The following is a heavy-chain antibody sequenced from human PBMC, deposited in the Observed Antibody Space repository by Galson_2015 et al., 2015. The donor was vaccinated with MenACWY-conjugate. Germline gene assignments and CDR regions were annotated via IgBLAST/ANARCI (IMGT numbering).Heavy chain of an antibody. CDR2: ISYDGSNK. CDR3: ARGRRGVIDY. CDR1: GFTFSSYA. D-gene: IGHD3-10*01. Sequence: SLRLSCAASGFTFSSYAMHWVRQAPGKGLEWVAVISYDGSNKYYADSVKGRFTISRDNAKNSLYLQMNSLRAEDTAVYYCARGRRGVIDYWGQGTLVTVSS. J-gene: IGHJ4*02. V-gene: IGHV3-30*04.